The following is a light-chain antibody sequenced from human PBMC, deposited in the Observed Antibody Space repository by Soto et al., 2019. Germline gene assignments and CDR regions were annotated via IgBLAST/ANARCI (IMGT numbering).Light chain of an antibody. Sequence: DIVMTQSPDSLAVSPGERATINCKSSQSVLYSSNNKNYLAWFQQKPGQPPNLLIYWASTRESGVPDRFSGSGSGTDFTLTISSLQAEDVAVYYCQQYYTAPYTFGQGTKLEIK. V-gene: IGKV4-1*01. CDR1: QSVLYSSNNKNY. CDR2: WAS. CDR3: QQYYTAPYT. J-gene: IGKJ2*01.